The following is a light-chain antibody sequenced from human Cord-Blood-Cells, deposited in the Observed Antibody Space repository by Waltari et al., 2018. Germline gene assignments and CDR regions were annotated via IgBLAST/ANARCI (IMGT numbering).Light chain of an antibody. J-gene: IGLJ2*01. CDR1: NIGSKS. Sequence: SYVLTQPPSVSVAAGKTARITCGGNNIGSKSMHWYQQKPGQAPVLVIYYDSDRPSGIPARFAGSNSGNTATLTISRVEAGDEADYYCQVWDSSSDRVVFGGGTKLTVL. CDR2: YDS. V-gene: IGLV3-21*04. CDR3: QVWDSSSDRVV.